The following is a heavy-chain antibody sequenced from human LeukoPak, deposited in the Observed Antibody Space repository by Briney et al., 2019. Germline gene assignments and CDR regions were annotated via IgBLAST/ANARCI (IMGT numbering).Heavy chain of an antibody. D-gene: IGHD3-3*01. Sequence: TGGSLRLSCAASGFTFSSYAMSWVRQAPGKGLEWVSSISSSSSYIYYADSVKGRFTISRDNAKNSLYLQMNSLRAEDTAVYYCARDARYYDFWSGYYQHFDYWGQGTLVTVSS. J-gene: IGHJ4*02. CDR1: GFTFSSYA. CDR2: ISSSSSYI. CDR3: ARDARYYDFWSGYYQHFDY. V-gene: IGHV3-21*01.